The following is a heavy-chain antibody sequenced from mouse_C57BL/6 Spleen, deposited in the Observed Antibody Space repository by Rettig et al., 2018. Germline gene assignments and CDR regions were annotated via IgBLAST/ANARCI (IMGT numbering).Heavy chain of an antibody. CDR2: IWWDDDK. V-gene: IGHV8-8*01. J-gene: IGHJ1*03. Sequence: LSTFGMGVGWIRQPSGKGLEWLAHIWWDDDKYYNPALKSRLTISKDTSKNQVFLKIANVDTADTATYYCARIDDGYYGYFDVWGTGTTVTVSS. CDR3: ARIDDGYYGYFDV. D-gene: IGHD2-3*01. CDR1: LSTFGMG.